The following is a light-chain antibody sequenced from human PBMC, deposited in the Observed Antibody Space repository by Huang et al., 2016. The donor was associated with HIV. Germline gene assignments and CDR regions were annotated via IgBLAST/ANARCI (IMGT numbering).Light chain of an antibody. CDR2: GAS. V-gene: IGKV3-11*01. J-gene: IGKJ5*01. CDR1: RSIDKY. Sequence: EIVLTQSPATLSLSPGERATLSCRASRSIDKYLAWYQQKPGQAPRLLIYGASNRATDIPTMFSGSGSGTDFTLTISSLEPEDFAVYYCQQRDNWPPITFGQGTRLDIK. CDR3: QQRDNWPPIT.